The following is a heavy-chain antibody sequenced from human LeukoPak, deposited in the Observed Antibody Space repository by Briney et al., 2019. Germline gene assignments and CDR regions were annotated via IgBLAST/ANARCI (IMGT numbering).Heavy chain of an antibody. Sequence: GGSLRLSCAASEFTFSSYAMSWVRQAPGKGLEWVSAISGSGGSTYYADSVKGRFTISRDNSKNTLYLQMNSLRAEDTALYFCAQWSRYFDYWGQGTLVTVSS. V-gene: IGHV3-23*01. CDR3: AQWSRYFDY. CDR2: ISGSGGST. CDR1: EFTFSSYA. J-gene: IGHJ4*02. D-gene: IGHD1-26*01.